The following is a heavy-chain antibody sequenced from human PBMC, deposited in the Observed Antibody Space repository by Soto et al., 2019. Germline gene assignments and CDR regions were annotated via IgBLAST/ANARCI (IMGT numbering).Heavy chain of an antibody. Sequence: EVQXXESGGGLVQPGGSLRLSCAASGFTVSSNYMSWVRQAPGKGLEWVSVIYSGGSTYYADSVKGXXXXXXXXXXXXXXXXXXXXXXXXXXXYYXXRSDFWSGGCLDYWGQGTLVTV. D-gene: IGHD3-3*01. CDR1: GFTVSSNY. V-gene: IGHV3-66*01. CDR2: IYSGGST. CDR3: XRSDFWSGGCLDY. J-gene: IGHJ4*02.